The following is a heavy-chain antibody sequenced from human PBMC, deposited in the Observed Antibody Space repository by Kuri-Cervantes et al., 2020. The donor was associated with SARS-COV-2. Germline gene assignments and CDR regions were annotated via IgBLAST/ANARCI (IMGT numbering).Heavy chain of an antibody. D-gene: IGHD3-10*01. CDR1: GFTCSSYA. J-gene: IGHJ5*02. V-gene: IGHV3-23*01. CDR2: ITGSGDNT. Sequence: GGSLRLSCAASGFTCSSYAMSWVRQAPGKGLEWVSLITGSGDNTYYADSVRGRFTSSRDNSRNTLYLQMNSLRTEDTAVYYCAKGGPMVRGEIRNNWFDPCGQAILTVSS. CDR3: AKGGPMVRGEIRNNWFDP.